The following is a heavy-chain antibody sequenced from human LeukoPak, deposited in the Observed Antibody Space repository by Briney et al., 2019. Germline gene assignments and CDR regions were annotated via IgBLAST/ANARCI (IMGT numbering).Heavy chain of an antibody. D-gene: IGHD6-13*01. J-gene: IGHJ4*02. CDR1: GFTVSSNY. CDR2: IYNDGNT. V-gene: IGHV3-66*01. CDR3: ARGVAAPFFDF. Sequence: GGSLRLSCAASGFTVSSNYMSWVRQSPGKGLEWVSVIYNDGNTKYADSVRGRFTISRDNSKNTVYLQMNSLRAEDTAVYYCARGVAAPFFDFWGQGTLVTVSS.